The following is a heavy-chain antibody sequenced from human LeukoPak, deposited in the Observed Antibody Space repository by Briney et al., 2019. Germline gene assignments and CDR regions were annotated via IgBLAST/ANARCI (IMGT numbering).Heavy chain of an antibody. D-gene: IGHD2-15*01. CDR1: GFTFSSYA. CDR2: ISGSGGST. CDR3: AKGLNYCSGGSCYRWFDP. Sequence: GGSLRLSCAASGFTFSSYAMSWVRQAPGKGLEWVSAISGSGGSTYYADSVKGWFTISRDNSKNTLYLQMNSLRAEDTAVYYCAKGLNYCSGGSCYRWFDPWGQGTLVTVSS. J-gene: IGHJ5*02. V-gene: IGHV3-23*01.